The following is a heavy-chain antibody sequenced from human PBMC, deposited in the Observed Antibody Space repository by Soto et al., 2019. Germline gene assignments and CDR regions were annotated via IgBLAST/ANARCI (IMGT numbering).Heavy chain of an antibody. CDR2: ISGSGGRT. Sequence: EVQLLESGGGLVQPGGSLRLSCAASGFSFSSYAMSWVRQAPGKGLEWVSAISGSGGRTYYADSVKGRFTISRDNTKNTLYLQMNSLRAEDTAVYYCAKEGEYSSGGDNFDYWGQGTLVTVSS. CDR1: GFSFSSYA. CDR3: AKEGEYSSGGDNFDY. J-gene: IGHJ4*02. V-gene: IGHV3-23*01. D-gene: IGHD6-19*01.